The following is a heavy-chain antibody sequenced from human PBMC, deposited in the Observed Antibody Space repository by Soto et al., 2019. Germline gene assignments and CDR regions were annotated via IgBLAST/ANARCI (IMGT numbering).Heavy chain of an antibody. J-gene: IGHJ4*02. CDR3: VASVFSFDY. CDR1: GFTFSTSA. V-gene: IGHV3-30*01. D-gene: IGHD2-8*01. Sequence: HVQLVESGGGVVQPGRSLRLSCAASGFTFSTSAMHWVRQAPGKGLELVAVISYDGTNEHYEDSVKGRFTVSRDNSRNTLSLQMNSLRPEDTDMYYCVASVFSFDYWGQGSLVTVSS. CDR2: ISYDGTNE.